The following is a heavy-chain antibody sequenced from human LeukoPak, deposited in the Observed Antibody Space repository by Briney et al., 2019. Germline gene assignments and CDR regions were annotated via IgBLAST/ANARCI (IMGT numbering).Heavy chain of an antibody. CDR2: ISAYNGNT. D-gene: IGHD3-22*01. CDR1: GYTFTSYG. J-gene: IGHJ3*02. Sequence: GASVKVSCKASGYTFTSYGISWVRQAPGQGVEGMGWISAYNGNTNYAQKLQGRVTITTDTSKSTAYMEERSLRSDDTAVYYCARATRYYYDSSGYAFDIWGQGTMVTVSS. CDR3: ARATRYYYDSSGYAFDI. V-gene: IGHV1-18*01.